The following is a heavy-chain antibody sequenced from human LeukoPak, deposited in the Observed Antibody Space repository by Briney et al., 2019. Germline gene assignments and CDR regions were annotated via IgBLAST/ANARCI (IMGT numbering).Heavy chain of an antibody. V-gene: IGHV2-70*04. CDR3: ARVDYDSSGYYHAY. CDR2: IDWDDNK. Sequence: SGPALVKPTQTPTLTCTFSGFSLSTSGMRVSWIRQPPGKALEWLARIDWDDNKFYSTSLKTRLTISKDTSKNQVLLRMTNMDPVDTATYYCARVDYDSSGYYHAYWGQGTLVTVSS. J-gene: IGHJ4*02. D-gene: IGHD3-22*01. CDR1: GFSLSTSGMR.